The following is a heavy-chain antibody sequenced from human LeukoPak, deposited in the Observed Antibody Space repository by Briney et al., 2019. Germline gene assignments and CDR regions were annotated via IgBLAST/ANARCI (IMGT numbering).Heavy chain of an antibody. D-gene: IGHD3-16*01. CDR3: ARPLRPGDYFDY. V-gene: IGHV4-39*01. Sequence: PSETLSLTCAVSGGSINSSTYYWGWIRQPPGKGLEWIGSFYYSGFTYYNPSLKSRVTIFADTSKNQFSLKVSSVTAADTAVYYCARPLRPGDYFDYSGQGFLVTVYS. CDR2: FYYSGFT. CDR1: GGSINSSTYY. J-gene: IGHJ4*02.